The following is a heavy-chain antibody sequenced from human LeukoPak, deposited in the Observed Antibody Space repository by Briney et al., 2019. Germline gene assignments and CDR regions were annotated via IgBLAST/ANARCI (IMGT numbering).Heavy chain of an antibody. CDR1: GFTFSSYS. D-gene: IGHD2-15*01. V-gene: IGHV3-21*01. CDR3: ARFGEYCSGGSCYRYYYYYGMDV. Sequence: PGGSLRLSCAASGFTFSSYSMTWVRQAPGKGLEWVSSISSSSSYIYYADSVKGRFTISRDNAKSSLYLQMNSLRAEDTAVYYCARFGEYCSGGSCYRYYYYYGMDVWGQGTTVTVSS. CDR2: ISSSSSYI. J-gene: IGHJ6*02.